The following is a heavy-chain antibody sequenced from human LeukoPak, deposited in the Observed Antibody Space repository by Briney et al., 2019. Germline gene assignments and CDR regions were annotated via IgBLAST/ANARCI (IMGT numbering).Heavy chain of an antibody. D-gene: IGHD3-22*01. CDR3: ARVSWYYYDSSGRNYYYYSMDV. J-gene: IGHJ6*02. CDR2: IYYSGTT. V-gene: IGHV4-39*01. CDR1: GASISNSNYY. Sequence: PSETLSLTCTVSGASISNSNYYWGWIRQPPVVGLEWIGSIYYSGTTYYNPSLKSRVTISVDTSKSQFSLKMSSVTAADTAVYYCARVSWYYYDSSGRNYYYYSMDVWGQGTTVTVSS.